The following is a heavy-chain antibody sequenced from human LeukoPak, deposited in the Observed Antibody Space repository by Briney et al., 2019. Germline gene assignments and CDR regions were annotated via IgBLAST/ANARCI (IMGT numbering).Heavy chain of an antibody. Sequence: SETLSLTCAVYGGSFSGYYWSWIRQPPGKGLEWIGEINHSGSTNYNPSLKSRVTISVDTSKNQFSLKLSSVTAADTAVYYCARGLYCSGGSRYLPLDYWGQGTLVTVSS. V-gene: IGHV4-34*01. CDR3: ARGLYCSGGSRYLPLDY. CDR2: INHSGST. CDR1: GGSFSGYY. D-gene: IGHD2-15*01. J-gene: IGHJ4*02.